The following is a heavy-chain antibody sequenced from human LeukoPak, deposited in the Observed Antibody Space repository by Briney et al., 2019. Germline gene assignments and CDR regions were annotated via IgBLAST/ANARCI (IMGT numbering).Heavy chain of an antibody. CDR1: GDTIRSYY. CDR2: ISVGGSAT. J-gene: IGHJ2*01. CDR3: TRRTFRSCVVRRNTYFDL. D-gene: IGHD2-2*01. V-gene: IGHV3-48*03. Sequence: PGGSLRLTCTASGDTIRSYYLIWVRQAPGRGLEWVSYISVGGSATNYADSMKGRFTMSRDDAKKSVYLQLNSLRAEDTATYCCTRRTFRSCVVRRNTYFDLSGRGTLVSLSS.